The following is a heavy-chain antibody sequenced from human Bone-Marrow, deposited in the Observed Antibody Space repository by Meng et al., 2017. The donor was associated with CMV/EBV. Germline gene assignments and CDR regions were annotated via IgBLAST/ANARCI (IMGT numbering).Heavy chain of an antibody. CDR3: ARVGATVEPWSDTAMGVDI. CDR2: ISAYNGST. J-gene: IGHJ3*02. D-gene: IGHD5-18*01. Sequence: TFHSYGISWGRQASGQGLEWMGWISAYNGSTNYAQKLQGRVNMTTDTSTSTAYMELRSLRSDDTAVYYCARVGATVEPWSDTAMGVDIWGQGTMVTVSS. V-gene: IGHV1-18*01. CDR1: TFHSYG.